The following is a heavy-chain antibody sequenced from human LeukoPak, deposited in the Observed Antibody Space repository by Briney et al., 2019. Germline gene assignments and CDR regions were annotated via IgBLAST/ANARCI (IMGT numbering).Heavy chain of an antibody. Sequence: GGSLRLSCAVSGFTVSNNYMNWVRQAPGKGLEWVSAIGATDDSTYYADSVKGRFTISRDNSRNTVYLQMNSLRVADTALYFCARENIFDFWGQGTLVTVSS. CDR2: IGATDDST. V-gene: IGHV3-23*01. D-gene: IGHD2/OR15-2a*01. CDR3: ARENIFDF. CDR1: GFTVSNNY. J-gene: IGHJ4*01.